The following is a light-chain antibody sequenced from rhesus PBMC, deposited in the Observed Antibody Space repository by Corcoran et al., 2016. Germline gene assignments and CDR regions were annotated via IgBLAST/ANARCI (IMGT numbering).Light chain of an antibody. V-gene: IGKV1-22*01. CDR2: KAS. J-gene: IGKJ3*01. Sequence: DIQMTQSPSSLSASVGDTVTITCRASQSISSWLAWYQQQPGTAPKLLIYKASSLQSGVPSRFSCGGSVTDFTLTISSLQSGEFATYYGQQYSSSPFTFGPGTKLDIK. CDR3: QQYSSSPFT. CDR1: QSISSW.